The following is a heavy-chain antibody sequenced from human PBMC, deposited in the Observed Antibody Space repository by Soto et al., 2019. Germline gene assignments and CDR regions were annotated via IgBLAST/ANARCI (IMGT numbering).Heavy chain of an antibody. Sequence: PSEAGSLTCAFDGGSFRGYYWSGSREPPGKGLEWSGEVKRSGGTNYNKSLKSRVTISVDTPQNKFSLTLSSVTRADTAVYYCERGGYRVTPRNRARFDYWGKGTLL. CDR3: ERGGYRVTPRNRARFDY. CDR2: VKRSGGT. D-gene: IGHD6-13*01. V-gene: IGHV4-34*01. CDR1: GGSFRGYY. J-gene: IGHJ4*02.